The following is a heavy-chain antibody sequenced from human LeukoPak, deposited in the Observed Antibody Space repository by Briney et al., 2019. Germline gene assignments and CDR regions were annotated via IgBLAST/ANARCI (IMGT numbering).Heavy chain of an antibody. V-gene: IGHV1-46*01. D-gene: IGHD3-16*02. CDR2: IKPSGGST. CDR1: GYTFTSYY. Sequence: ASVKVSRKASGYTFTSYYMQWVRQAPGQGLELMGIIKPSGGSTSYAQKFQGRVNMNRVTSTSTVYMGLSSLRSENTAVYYCARESSVCGSYRSFRYFDYWGQGTLVTVSS. J-gene: IGHJ4*02. CDR3: ARESSVCGSYRSFRYFDY.